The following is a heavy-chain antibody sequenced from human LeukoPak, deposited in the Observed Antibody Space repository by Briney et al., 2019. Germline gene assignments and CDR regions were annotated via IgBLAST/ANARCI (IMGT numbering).Heavy chain of an antibody. CDR3: ARDLKAVGAPPK. CDR1: GFTFSSYW. V-gene: IGHV3-74*01. D-gene: IGHD1-26*01. Sequence: GGSLRLSCAASGFTFSSYWMHWVRQAPGKGLVWVSRINGDGSRITYADSVKGRFTVSRDNAKNTLYRQMNSLRAEDTAVYYCARDLKAVGAPPKWGPGTLVTVSS. J-gene: IGHJ4*02. CDR2: INGDGSRI.